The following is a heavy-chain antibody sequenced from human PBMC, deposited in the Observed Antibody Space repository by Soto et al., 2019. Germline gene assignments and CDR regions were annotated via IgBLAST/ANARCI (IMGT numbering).Heavy chain of an antibody. V-gene: IGHV1-46*03. D-gene: IGHD2-15*01. CDR3: ASVVVVAAKKRSGGYYYIDG. CDR1: GYTFTSYY. J-gene: IGHJ6*03. CDR2: INPSGGST. Sequence: GASVKVSCKASGYTFTSYYMHWVRQAPGQGLEWMGIINPSGGSTSYAQKFQGRVTMTRDTSTSTVYMELSSLRSEDTAVYYCASVVVVAAKKRSGGYYYIDGWAKGNTVTVSS.